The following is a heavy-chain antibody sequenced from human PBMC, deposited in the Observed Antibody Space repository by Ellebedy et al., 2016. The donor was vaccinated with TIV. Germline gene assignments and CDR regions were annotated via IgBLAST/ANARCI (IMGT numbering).Heavy chain of an antibody. CDR1: GYTFTGYY. J-gene: IGHJ4*02. D-gene: IGHD3-9*01. CDR2: INPNSGGT. CDR3: ARAQTGYSMYYFDY. Sequence: AASVKVSCKASGYTFTGYYMHWVRQAPGQGLEWMGWINPNSGGTNYAQKFQGRVTMTRDTSISTAYMELSSLRSEDTAVYYCARAQTGYSMYYFDYWGQGTLVTVSS. V-gene: IGHV1-2*02.